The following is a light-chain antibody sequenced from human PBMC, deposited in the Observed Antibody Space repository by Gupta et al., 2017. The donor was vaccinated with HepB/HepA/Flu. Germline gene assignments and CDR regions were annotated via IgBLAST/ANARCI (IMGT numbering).Light chain of an antibody. CDR2: RDN. J-gene: IGLJ3*02. CDR3: SEWDNSSSDWV. Sequence: QAGLTQPPSVSKGLRQTATLTCTGNSNNVDYQGAAWLQQHQGHPPKLLSYRDNKRPSGISDRFSSSRSGEKASLHITGLQPEEEADDYCSEWDNSSSDWVFGGGTKLTVL. CDR1: SNNVDYQG. V-gene: IGLV10-54*04.